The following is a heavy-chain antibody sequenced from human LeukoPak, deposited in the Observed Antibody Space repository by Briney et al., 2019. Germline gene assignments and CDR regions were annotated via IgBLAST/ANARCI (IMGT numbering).Heavy chain of an antibody. D-gene: IGHD6-19*01. CDR1: GGSFSGYY. CDR3: VRARDSRGWSRSYWYFDL. J-gene: IGHJ2*01. V-gene: IGHV4-34*01. CDR2: INHSGST. Sequence: PSETLSLTCAVYGGSFSGYYWSWIRPPPGEGLEWVGEINHSGSTNQNPPLKSRDTISVDTCKNQFSLKLSSVTAADTAVYYCVRARDSRGWSRSYWYFDLWGRGTLVTVSS.